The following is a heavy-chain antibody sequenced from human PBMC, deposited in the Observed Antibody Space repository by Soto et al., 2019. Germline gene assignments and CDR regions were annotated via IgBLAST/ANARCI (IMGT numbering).Heavy chain of an antibody. D-gene: IGHD2-8*01. Sequence: PGGSLRLSCAASVFTFSSYAMSWVRQAPGKGLEWVSAISGSGGSTYYADSVKDRFTISRDNSKNTLYLQMTSLGAEDTAVYYCAKFPSLGAGGNGGYYYYYMDVWGKVTTVTVSS. CDR1: VFTFSSYA. CDR3: AKFPSLGAGGNGGYYYYYMDV. J-gene: IGHJ6*03. CDR2: ISGSGGST. V-gene: IGHV3-23*01.